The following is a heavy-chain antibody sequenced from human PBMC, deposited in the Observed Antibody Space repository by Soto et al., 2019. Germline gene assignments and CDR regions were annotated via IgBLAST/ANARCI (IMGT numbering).Heavy chain of an antibody. CDR1: GYIFGDYA. J-gene: IGHJ6*02. Sequence: QVQLVQSGVEVKKPGASVKVSCKASGYIFGDYAINWVRLAPGQGLEWMGWIMPYNVNTKYAEKFQGRVTLTTDTSTNTVYVELRSLTPDDTGVYFCARKPYSHYYGMDVWGQVTSVTVSS. CDR2: IMPYNVNT. CDR3: ARKPYSHYYGMDV. D-gene: IGHD2-21*01. V-gene: IGHV1-18*01.